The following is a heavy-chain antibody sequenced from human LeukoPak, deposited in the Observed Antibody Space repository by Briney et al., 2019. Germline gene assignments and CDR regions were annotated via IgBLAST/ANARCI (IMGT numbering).Heavy chain of an antibody. CDR3: ARDGFILTMDY. J-gene: IGHJ4*02. CDR1: GFTFSNYW. CDR2: IRQDGGEK. D-gene: IGHD3-9*01. Sequence: GGSLRLSCAASGFTFSNYWMTWVRQARGKGLEWVANIRQDGGEKYYVESVRGRFTISRDNAESSLYLQMNSLRVEDTAVYYCARDGFILTMDYWGQGILVTVSS. V-gene: IGHV3-7*01.